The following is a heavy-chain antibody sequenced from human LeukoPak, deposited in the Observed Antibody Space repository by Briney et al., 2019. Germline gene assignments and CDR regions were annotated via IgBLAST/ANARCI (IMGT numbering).Heavy chain of an antibody. CDR2: INHSGST. J-gene: IGHJ5*02. CDR3: ATSSNWFDP. CDR1: GGSISSYY. V-gene: IGHV4-34*01. D-gene: IGHD5/OR15-5a*01. Sequence: SETLSLTCTVSGGSISSYYWSWIRQPPGKGLEWIGEINHSGSTNYNPSLKSRVTISVDTSKNQFSLKLSSVTAADTAVYYCATSSNWFDPWGQGTLVTVSS.